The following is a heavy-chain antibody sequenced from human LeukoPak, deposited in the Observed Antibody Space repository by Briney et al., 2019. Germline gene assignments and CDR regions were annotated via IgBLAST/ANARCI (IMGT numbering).Heavy chain of an antibody. V-gene: IGHV1-8*01. CDR2: MNPNSGNT. J-gene: IGHJ5*02. Sequence: ASVKVSCKASGYTFTSYDINWVRQATGQGLEWMGWMNPNSGNTGYAQKFQGRVTMTRNTSISTAYMELSSLRSEDTAVYYCARARIAVAGTRYNWFDPWGQGTLVTVSS. D-gene: IGHD6-19*01. CDR1: GYTFTSYD. CDR3: ARARIAVAGTRYNWFDP.